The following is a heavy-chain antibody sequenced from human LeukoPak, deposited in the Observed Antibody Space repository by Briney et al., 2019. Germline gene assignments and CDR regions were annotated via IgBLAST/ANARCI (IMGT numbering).Heavy chain of an antibody. Sequence: PGGSLRLSCTAPGFPLSRYAMSWVRQAPGKGLEWVSSISSGSSYTFYADSVKGRFTISRDDAKNSLYLQMNSLRAEDTAVYYCARESSFFDYWGQGALVTVSS. CDR3: ARESSFFDY. CDR1: GFPLSRYA. CDR2: ISSGSSYT. V-gene: IGHV3-21*01. J-gene: IGHJ4*02.